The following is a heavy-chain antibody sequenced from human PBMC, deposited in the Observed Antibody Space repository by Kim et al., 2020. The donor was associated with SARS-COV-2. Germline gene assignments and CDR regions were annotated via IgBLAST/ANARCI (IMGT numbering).Heavy chain of an antibody. CDR2: IGNAGDT. CDR1: GFTFSSYD. Sequence: GGSLRLSCAASGFTFSSYDMHWVRQATGKGLEWVSAIGNAGDTYYPGSVKGRFTISRENAKNSLYFQMNSRRAADTAVYYCARGGRVQRVRSYCYYYGM. D-gene: IGHD3-10*01. J-gene: IGHJ6*01. V-gene: IGHV3-13*01. CDR3: ARGGRVQRVRSYCYYYGM.